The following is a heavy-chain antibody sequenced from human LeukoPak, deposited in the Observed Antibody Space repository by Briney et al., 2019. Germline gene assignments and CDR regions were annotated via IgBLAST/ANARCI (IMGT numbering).Heavy chain of an antibody. J-gene: IGHJ4*02. D-gene: IGHD2-15*01. Sequence: PGGSLRLSCAASGFFFSNSGMHWVRQAPGKRLEWVAILPYDANNEYYADSVKGRFTASRDNSENTLYLQMNSLRSEDTAVYYCAKDGLYCTGGSCYNLLNSWGQGTLVIVSS. CDR1: GFFFSNSG. CDR3: AKDGLYCTGGSCYNLLNS. CDR2: LPYDANNE. V-gene: IGHV3-30*18.